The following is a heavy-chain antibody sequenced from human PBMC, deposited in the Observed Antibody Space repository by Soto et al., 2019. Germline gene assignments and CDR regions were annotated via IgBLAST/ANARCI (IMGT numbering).Heavy chain of an antibody. Sequence: QVQLQQWGAGLLKPSETLSLTCAVYGGSFSGYYWSWIRQPPGKGLEWIGEINHSGSTNYNPSLKSRVTISVDTSKNQFSLKLSSVTAADTAVYYCARGMGRGAVAQRYWGQGTLVTVSS. V-gene: IGHV4-34*01. CDR1: GGSFSGYY. J-gene: IGHJ4*02. D-gene: IGHD6-19*01. CDR3: ARGMGRGAVAQRY. CDR2: INHSGST.